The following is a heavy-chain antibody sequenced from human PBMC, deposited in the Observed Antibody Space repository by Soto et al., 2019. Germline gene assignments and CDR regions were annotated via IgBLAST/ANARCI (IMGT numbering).Heavy chain of an antibody. D-gene: IGHD3-16*01. J-gene: IGHJ4*02. CDR1: GGSISSSSYY. V-gene: IGHV4-39*07. CDR2: IYYSGST. Sequence: SETLSLTCTVSGGSISSSSYYWGWIRQPPGKGLEWIGSIYYSGSTYYNPSLKSRVTISVDTSKNQFSLKLSSVTAADTAVYYCARDRIMLTFGGGSGEWGIDSWGQGTLVTVSS. CDR3: ARDRIMLTFGGGSGEWGIDS.